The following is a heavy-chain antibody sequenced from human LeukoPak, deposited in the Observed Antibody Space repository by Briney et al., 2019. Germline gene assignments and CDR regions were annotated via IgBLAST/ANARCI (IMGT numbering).Heavy chain of an antibody. D-gene: IGHD3-9*01. CDR3: ARNPEEHFDWLFGWDMGAFDT. V-gene: IGHV1-18*01. CDR2: ISAYNGNT. J-gene: IGHJ3*02. Sequence: ASVKVSCKASGYTFTSYGISWVRQAPGQGLEWMGWISAYNGNTNYAQNLQGRVTMTTDTSTSTAYMELRSLRSDDTAVYYCARNPEEHFDWLFGWDMGAFDTWGQGTMVTVSS. CDR1: GYTFTSYG.